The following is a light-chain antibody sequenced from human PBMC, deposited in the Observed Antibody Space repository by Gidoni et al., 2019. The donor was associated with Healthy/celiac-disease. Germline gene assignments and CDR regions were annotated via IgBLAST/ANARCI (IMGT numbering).Light chain of an antibody. Sequence: QSALTQPASVSGSPGQSITISCTGTSSDVGSYNLVSWYQQHPGKAPKLMLYEGSKRPSGVSNRFSGSKSGKTASLTISGLQAEDEADYYCCSYAGTWVFGGGTKLTVL. CDR2: EGS. V-gene: IGLV2-23*01. J-gene: IGLJ3*02. CDR1: SSDVGSYNL. CDR3: CSYAGTWV.